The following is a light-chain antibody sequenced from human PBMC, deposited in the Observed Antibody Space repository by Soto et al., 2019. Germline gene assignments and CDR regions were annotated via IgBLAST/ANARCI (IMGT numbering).Light chain of an antibody. CDR1: QSVSDTY. CDR2: GTS. V-gene: IGKV3-20*01. Sequence: IVVTQSPGTLSLSPGGRATLSCRASQSVSDTYLAWYRQTPGQAPRILIHGTSSRASGIPDRFSASGSGTDFNLTISRLEPEDFAVYYCHQYGGSSWTCGQGTKVEI. J-gene: IGKJ1*01. CDR3: HQYGGSSWT.